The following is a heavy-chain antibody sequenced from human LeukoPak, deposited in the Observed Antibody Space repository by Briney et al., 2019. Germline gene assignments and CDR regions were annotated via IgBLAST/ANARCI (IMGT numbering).Heavy chain of an antibody. CDR2: IYYSGST. Sequence: PSETLSLTCTVSGGSMSSHYWSWIRQPPGKGLEWIGYIYYSGSTNYNPSLKSRVTISVDTSKNQFSLKLSSVTAADTAVYYCARGSITGPYYFDYWGQGTLVTVSS. CDR3: ARGSITGPYYFDY. CDR1: GGSMSSHY. J-gene: IGHJ4*02. V-gene: IGHV4-59*11. D-gene: IGHD1-20*01.